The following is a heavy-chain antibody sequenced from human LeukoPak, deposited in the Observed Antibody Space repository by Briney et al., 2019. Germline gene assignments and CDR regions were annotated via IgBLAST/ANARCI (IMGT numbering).Heavy chain of an antibody. J-gene: IGHJ4*02. CDR1: GFTFSSHL. CDR3: VRKFATGD. CDR2: VKSDGTAT. D-gene: IGHD1-14*01. V-gene: IGHV3-74*01. Sequence: HSGGSLRLSCAASGFTFSSHLMHWVRHAQGTGLGWVSSVKSDGTATNYADSVKGRFTISRDNAKNTLYLQMNSLRVEDTAVYYCVRKFATGDWGQGTLVTVSS.